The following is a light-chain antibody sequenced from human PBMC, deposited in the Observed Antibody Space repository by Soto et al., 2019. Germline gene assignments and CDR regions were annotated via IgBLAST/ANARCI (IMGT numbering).Light chain of an antibody. Sequence: EIVLTQSPGTLSLSPGERATLSCRASQSFSSSYLAWYQQKPGQAPRLLIYGASSRATGIPDRFSGSGSGTDFTLTISSLEPEDVAVYYCQHCGSALFTFGPGTKVDVK. CDR2: GAS. CDR3: QHCGSALFT. CDR1: QSFSSSY. J-gene: IGKJ3*01. V-gene: IGKV3-20*01.